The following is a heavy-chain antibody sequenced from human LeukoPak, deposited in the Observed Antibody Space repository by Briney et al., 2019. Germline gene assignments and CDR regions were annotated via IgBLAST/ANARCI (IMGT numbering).Heavy chain of an antibody. D-gene: IGHD6-19*01. Sequence: SETLSLTCTVSGGSISSSSYYWGWIRQPPGKGLEWIGNIYYSGSTYYNPSLKSRVTISVDTSKNQFSLKLSSVTAADTAVYYCAREYSSGWYYWGQGTLVTVSS. J-gene: IGHJ4*02. CDR2: IYYSGST. V-gene: IGHV4-39*07. CDR3: AREYSSGWYY. CDR1: GGSISSSSYY.